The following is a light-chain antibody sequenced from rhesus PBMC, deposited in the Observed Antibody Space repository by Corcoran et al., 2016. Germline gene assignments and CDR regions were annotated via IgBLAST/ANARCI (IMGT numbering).Light chain of an antibody. CDR1: QGISSN. V-gene: IGKV1-28*01. Sequence: DIQMTQSPSSLSASVGDTVTITCRASQGISSNLNCFQQQPGKAPKLLIYAATTLKSGVPSRFSGSGSGADFTLDISSLQHEDFATNYCQQGNSNAFTFGPGTKLDSK. CDR2: AAT. CDR3: QQGNSNAFT. J-gene: IGKJ3*01.